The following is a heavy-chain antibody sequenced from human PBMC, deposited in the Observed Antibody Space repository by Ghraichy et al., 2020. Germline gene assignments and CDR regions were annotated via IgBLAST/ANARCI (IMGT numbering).Heavy chain of an antibody. CDR1: GDSIKSYY. CDR2: IYNTGST. Sequence: SETLSLTCTISGDSIKSYYWNFIRQPAGKGLEWIGRIYNTGSTIYNPSLESRVAMSVDTSKNQFSLKLTSLTAADTAIYYCARERTAAGFDYWGQGTQVTVS. V-gene: IGHV4-4*07. CDR3: ARERTAAGFDY. J-gene: IGHJ4*02. D-gene: IGHD6-13*01.